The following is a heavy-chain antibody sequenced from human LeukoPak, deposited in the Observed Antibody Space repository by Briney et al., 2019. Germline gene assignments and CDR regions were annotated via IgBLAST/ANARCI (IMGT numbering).Heavy chain of an antibody. J-gene: IGHJ4*02. CDR1: GYTFTSYG. CDR2: INAYNDNT. D-gene: IGHD2-2*01. V-gene: IGHV1-18*01. CDR3: ARAGGSDAPCDY. Sequence: ASVKVSCKASGYTFTSYGISWVRQAPGQGLEWMGWINAYNDNTNYAPKFQGRVTMTTDTSTSTAYMELRSLRSDDTAVCYCARAGGSDAPCDYWGGGTVDSVPS.